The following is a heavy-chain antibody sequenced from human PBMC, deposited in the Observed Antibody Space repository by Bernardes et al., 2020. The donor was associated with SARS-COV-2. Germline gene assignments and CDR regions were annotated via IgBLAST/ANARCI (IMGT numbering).Heavy chain of an antibody. CDR3: ARVRRSYDRRGYRPYGMDV. CDR1: GFTFSDYG. V-gene: IGHV3-48*01. J-gene: IGHJ6*02. D-gene: IGHD3-22*01. CDR2: ISGDTITI. Sequence: GGSLRLSCAASGFTFSDYGISWVRQAPGKGLEWLSYISGDTITIYYANSVKGRSTISRDNAKKSLYLQVNTLRAEDTAVYYCARVRRSYDRRGYRPYGMDVWGQGTTVTVSS.